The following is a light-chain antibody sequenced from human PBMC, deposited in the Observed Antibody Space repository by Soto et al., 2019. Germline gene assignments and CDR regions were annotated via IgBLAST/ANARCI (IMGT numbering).Light chain of an antibody. J-gene: IGLJ2*01. CDR3: QSYDNTLSASV. Sequence: QSVLTQPPSVSGAPGQRVTITCTESRSNIGAGHVVHWYQQFPGRAPNLLIYGSSNRPSGVPDRFSGSKSGTSASLAITGLQAEDEADYYCQSYDNTLSASVFGGGTKLTVL. V-gene: IGLV1-40*01. CDR2: GSS. CDR1: RSNIGAGHV.